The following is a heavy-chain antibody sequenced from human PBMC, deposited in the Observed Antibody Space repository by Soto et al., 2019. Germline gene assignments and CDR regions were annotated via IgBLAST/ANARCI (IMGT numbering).Heavy chain of an antibody. CDR2: IYYSGST. CDR3: ARSDGSYLFDY. Sequence: QVQLQESGPGLVKPSQTLSLTCTVSGGSISSGDYYWSWIRQPPGKGLEWIGYIYYSGSTYYNPSLKSXXTXSXXTSKNQFSLKLSSVTAADTAVYYCARSDGSYLFDYWGQGTLVTVSS. D-gene: IGHD1-26*01. CDR1: GGSISSGDYY. V-gene: IGHV4-30-4*01. J-gene: IGHJ4*02.